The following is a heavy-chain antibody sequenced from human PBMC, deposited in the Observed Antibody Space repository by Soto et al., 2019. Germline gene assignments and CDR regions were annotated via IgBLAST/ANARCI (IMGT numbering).Heavy chain of an antibody. CDR1: GFTFSDYY. J-gene: IGHJ4*02. D-gene: IGHD6-19*01. V-gene: IGHV3-11*01. Sequence: PGGSLRLSCAGSGFTFSDYYMTWIRQAPGKGLEWVSYINTLSSAIYYADSVKGRFTISRDNAKNSLYLQMNSLRAEDTAVYYCARRLQWQLRPLDSWGRGTQVTVSS. CDR2: INTLSSAI. CDR3: ARRLQWQLRPLDS.